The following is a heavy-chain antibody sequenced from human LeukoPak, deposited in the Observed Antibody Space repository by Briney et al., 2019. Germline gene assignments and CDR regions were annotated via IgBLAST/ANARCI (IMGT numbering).Heavy chain of an antibody. D-gene: IGHD5-12*01. CDR1: GFTFSTYV. J-gene: IGHJ4*02. CDR2: ISGSGDNT. V-gene: IGHV3-23*01. Sequence: GGSLRLSCAASGFTFSTYVMSWVRQAPGEGLEWVSGISGSGDNTYYADSVKGRFTISRDNSKNTLYLQMNSLRAEDTAVYYCAKGSGYDTDFDYWGQGTLVSVSS. CDR3: AKGSGYDTDFDY.